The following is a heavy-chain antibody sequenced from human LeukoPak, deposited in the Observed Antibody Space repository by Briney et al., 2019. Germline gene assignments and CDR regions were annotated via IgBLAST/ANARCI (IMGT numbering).Heavy chain of an antibody. Sequence: GGSLRLSCAASGFTFSSYAMHWVRQPPGKGLEWVAVISYDGSNKFYGDSVKGRFTLSRDNSKNTLYLQMNSLRPEDTAVYYCAKDRSSSWRTFEDWGQGTLVTVSS. J-gene: IGHJ4*02. CDR2: ISYDGSNK. V-gene: IGHV3-30*18. D-gene: IGHD6-13*01. CDR1: GFTFSSYA. CDR3: AKDRSSSWRTFED.